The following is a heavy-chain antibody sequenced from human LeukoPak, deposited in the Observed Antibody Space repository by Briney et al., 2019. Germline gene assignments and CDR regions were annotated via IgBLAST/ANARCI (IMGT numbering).Heavy chain of an antibody. CDR1: GYSFTSYD. CDR2: MNANSGKT. Sequence: ASVKVSRKPSGYSFTSYDINWVRQATGQGLEWMGWMNANSGKTGYAQKFQGRGTITRNNCISTAYIVLSSLRSEGTAVYYCARGAPGYCSSTSCYERRIEVYWRQETRVSVSS. V-gene: IGHV1-8*01. CDR3: ARGAPGYCSSTSCYERRIEVY. D-gene: IGHD2-2*01. J-gene: IGHJ4*02.